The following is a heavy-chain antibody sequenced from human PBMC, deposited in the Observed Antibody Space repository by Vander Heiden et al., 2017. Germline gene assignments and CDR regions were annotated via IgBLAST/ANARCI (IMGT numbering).Heavy chain of an antibody. Sequence: QVQLQQWGAGLLKPSETLSRTCAVYGGSFSDYYWSWTRQPPGKGLEWIGEIFHSGSTNYNPSLKSRVTISVDTSKNQFSLKLSSVTAADTAVFYCARGRRRLRLNNAFDMWGQGTMVTVSS. CDR3: ARGRRRLRLNNAFDM. D-gene: IGHD4-17*01. J-gene: IGHJ3*02. CDR1: GGSFSDYY. CDR2: IFHSGST. V-gene: IGHV4-34*01.